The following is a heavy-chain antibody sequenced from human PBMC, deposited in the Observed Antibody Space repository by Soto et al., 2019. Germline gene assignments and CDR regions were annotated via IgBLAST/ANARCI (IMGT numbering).Heavy chain of an antibody. CDR1: GGSISSYY. V-gene: IGHV4-59*01. J-gene: IGHJ5*02. CDR2: IYYSGST. D-gene: IGHD2-8*01. CDR3: ARDTNSLDL. Sequence: SETLSLTCTVSGGSISSYYWSWIRQPPGRGLEWIGYIYYSGSTNYNPSLKSRVSISLETSKNQFSLKLSSVTAADTAVYFCARDTNSLDLWGQGILVTVSS.